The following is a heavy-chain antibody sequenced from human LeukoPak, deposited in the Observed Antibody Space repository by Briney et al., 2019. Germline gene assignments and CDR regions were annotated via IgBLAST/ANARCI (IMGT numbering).Heavy chain of an antibody. CDR1: GGSISSYY. CDR3: ARVGVVVAATAFDY. V-gene: IGHV4-59*01. Sequence: PSETLSLTCTVSGGSISSYYWSWIRQPPGKGLEWIGYIYYSGSTNYNPSLKSRVTISVDTSKNQFSLKLSSVTAADTAVYYCARVGVVVAATAFDYWGQGTLVTVSS. CDR2: IYYSGST. J-gene: IGHJ4*02. D-gene: IGHD2-15*01.